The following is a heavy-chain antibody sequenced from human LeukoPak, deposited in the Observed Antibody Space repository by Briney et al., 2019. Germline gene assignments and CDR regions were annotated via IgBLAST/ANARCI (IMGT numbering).Heavy chain of an antibody. CDR1: GLTFSSYS. V-gene: IGHV3-21*01. J-gene: IGHJ4*02. D-gene: IGHD5-18*01. Sequence: AGGSLRLSCAASGLTFSSYSMNWVRQAPGKGLEWVSSISSSSSYTYYADSVKGRFTISRDNAKNSLYLQMNSLRAEDTAVYYCARVGGGGYSYGTWGQGTLVTVSS. CDR3: ARVGGGGYSYGT. CDR2: ISSSSSYT.